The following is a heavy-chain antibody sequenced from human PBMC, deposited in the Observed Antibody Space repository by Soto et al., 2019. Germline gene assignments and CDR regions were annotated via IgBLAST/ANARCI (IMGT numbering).Heavy chain of an antibody. V-gene: IGHV4-30-4*01. CDR1: GGSISSGDYY. Sequence: SETLSLTCTVSGGSISSGDYYWSWIRQPPGKGLEWIGYIYYSGTTYYNLSLKSRVTIPVDTSKNQLSLKLSSATAADTAVYYCARSMYSTSAQLYYGMDVWGQGTTVT. J-gene: IGHJ6*02. D-gene: IGHD6-6*01. CDR3: ARSMYSTSAQLYYGMDV. CDR2: IYYSGTT.